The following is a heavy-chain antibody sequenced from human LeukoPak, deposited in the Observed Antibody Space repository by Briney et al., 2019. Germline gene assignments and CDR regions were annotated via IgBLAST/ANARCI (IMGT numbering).Heavy chain of an antibody. CDR1: GDSASSNTAA. Sequence: SQTLSLTCAISGDSASSNTAAWNWIRQSPSRGLEWLGRTYYRSKWYNDYAVSVKSRITINPDTSKNQFSLQLNSVTPEDTAVYYCARDGSGSYYPYYYYGMDVWGKGTTVTVSS. D-gene: IGHD3-10*01. CDR3: ARDGSGSYYPYYYYGMDV. CDR2: TYYRSKWYN. J-gene: IGHJ6*04. V-gene: IGHV6-1*01.